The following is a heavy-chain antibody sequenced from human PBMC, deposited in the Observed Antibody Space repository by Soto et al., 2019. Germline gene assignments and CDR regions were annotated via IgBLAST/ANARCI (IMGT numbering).Heavy chain of an antibody. CDR2: INAGNGNT. Sequence: ASVKVSCKASGYPFTNYAIYWVRQAPGQRLEWMGWINAGNGNTKYSQNFQGRVTITRDTSASTAYMELNSLISEDTAVYYCARIETGRVVTRPNWLDPWGQGTLVTVSS. D-gene: IGHD2-21*02. J-gene: IGHJ5*02. CDR1: GYPFTNYA. V-gene: IGHV1-3*01. CDR3: ARIETGRVVTRPNWLDP.